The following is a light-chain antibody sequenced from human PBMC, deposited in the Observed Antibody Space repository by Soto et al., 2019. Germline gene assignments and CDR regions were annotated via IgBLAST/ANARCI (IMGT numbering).Light chain of an antibody. CDR3: ATWDDSLNGFYV. J-gene: IGLJ1*01. Sequence: QSVLTQPPSVSGTPGQGVTISFSGSTSNIGSNYVYWYQQLPGTAPKLLIYRNNQRPSGVPDRFSGSKSGTSASLAISGLRSDDEADYFCATWDDSLNGFYVFGTGTKVTVL. CDR1: TSNIGSNY. V-gene: IGLV1-47*01. CDR2: RNN.